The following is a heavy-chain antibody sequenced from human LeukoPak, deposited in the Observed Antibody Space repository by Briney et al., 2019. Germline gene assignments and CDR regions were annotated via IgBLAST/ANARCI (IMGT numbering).Heavy chain of an antibody. CDR3: ARLSTVTTNMDV. CDR2: IYPGDPDT. CDR1: GYSFTTYW. Sequence: GESLKISCKGSGYSFTTYWIGWVRQMPRKGLEWMGIIYPGDPDTKYSQSFQGQVTISADRSTTTAHLQWSSLKASDTAIYYCARLSTVTTNMDVWGDGTTVTVSS. D-gene: IGHD4-11*01. J-gene: IGHJ6*03. V-gene: IGHV5-51*01.